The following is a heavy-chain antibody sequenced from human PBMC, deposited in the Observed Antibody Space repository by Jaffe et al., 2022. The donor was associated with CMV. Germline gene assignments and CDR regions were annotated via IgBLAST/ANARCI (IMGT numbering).Heavy chain of an antibody. J-gene: IGHJ6*02. CDR2: INPSGGST. CDR3: ARDLFYGDYVHYYGMDV. CDR1: GYTFTSYY. Sequence: QVQLVQSGAEVKKPGASVKVSCKASGYTFTSYYMHWVRQAPGQGLEWMGIINPSGGSTSYAQKFQGRVTMTRDTSTSTVYMELSSLRSEDTAVYYCARDLFYGDYVHYYGMDVWGQGTTVTVSS. V-gene: IGHV1-46*01. D-gene: IGHD4-17*01.